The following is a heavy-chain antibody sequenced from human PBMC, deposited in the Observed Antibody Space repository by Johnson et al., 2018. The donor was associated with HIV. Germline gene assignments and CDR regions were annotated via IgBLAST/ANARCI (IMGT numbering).Heavy chain of an antibody. V-gene: IGHV3-30*04. Sequence: QVQLVESGGGVVQPGRSLRLSCAASGFTFSNYAVHWVRQAPGKGLEWVANIQQDGSDTYYVDSVKGRFTISRDNSKNTLYLQMNSLRAEDTAVYYCAKVGGYSYGESWGQGTMVTVSS. CDR2: IQQDGSDT. D-gene: IGHD5-18*01. CDR1: GFTFSNYA. CDR3: AKVGGYSYGES. J-gene: IGHJ3*01.